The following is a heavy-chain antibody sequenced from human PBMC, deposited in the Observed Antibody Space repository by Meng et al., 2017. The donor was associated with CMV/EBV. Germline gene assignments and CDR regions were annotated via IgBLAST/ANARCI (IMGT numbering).Heavy chain of an antibody. V-gene: IGHV3-30*04. CDR2: VSYDVSNQ. CDR1: FLFRSYA. CDR3: ARDMGPCCGGDCYGPVY. D-gene: IGHD2-21*01. Sequence: FLFRSYAMHSIRQAPGKGLGSVAVVSYDVSNQSTPDSLKGRFTISRDNSKHTLYLQINSLRAEDTAVYYFARDMGPCCGGDCYGPVYWGQGTLVTVSS. J-gene: IGHJ4*02.